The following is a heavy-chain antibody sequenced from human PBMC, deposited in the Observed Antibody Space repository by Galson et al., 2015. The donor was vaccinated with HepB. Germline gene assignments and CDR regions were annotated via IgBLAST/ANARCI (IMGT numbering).Heavy chain of an antibody. J-gene: IGHJ5*02. CDR3: ARGGEQQPVIGTWCDP. Sequence: SLRLSCAASGFTFSSYGMHWVRQAPGKGLEWVAVIWYDGNNKYYADSVKGRFTISRDNSKNSLYLQMNSLRAEDTAVYYCARGGEQQPVIGTWCDPWGQGTLGTVSS. V-gene: IGHV3-33*08. D-gene: IGHD6-13*01. CDR1: GFTFSSYG. CDR2: IWYDGNNK.